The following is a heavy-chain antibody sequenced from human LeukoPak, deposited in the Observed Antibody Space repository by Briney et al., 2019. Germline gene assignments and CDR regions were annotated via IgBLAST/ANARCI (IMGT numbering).Heavy chain of an antibody. J-gene: IGHJ4*02. D-gene: IGHD2-21*01. CDR1: GFTFSSYW. V-gene: IGHV3-7*01. Sequence: GGSLRLSCAGSGFTFSSYWMSWVRQAPGKGLEWVANIKQHGSEKYYVDSVKGRSTISRDDAKNSLYLQMTSLRAEDTAVYYCARLWPFDYWGQGTLVTVSS. CDR3: ARLWPFDY. CDR2: IKQHGSEK.